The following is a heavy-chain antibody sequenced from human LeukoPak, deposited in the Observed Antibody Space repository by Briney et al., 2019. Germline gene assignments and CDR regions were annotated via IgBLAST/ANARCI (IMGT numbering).Heavy chain of an antibody. Sequence: VESLRLSCAASGFNVSNNYMNWVRQAPGKGLEWVSVIFSSGPTYYADSVKGRFTISRDTSKNALYLQMNSLRAEDTAVYYCAISGLGFGEFRGLDYWGQGTLVTVSS. D-gene: IGHD3-10*01. CDR1: GFNVSNNY. CDR2: IFSSGPT. V-gene: IGHV3-53*01. CDR3: AISGLGFGEFRGLDY. J-gene: IGHJ4*02.